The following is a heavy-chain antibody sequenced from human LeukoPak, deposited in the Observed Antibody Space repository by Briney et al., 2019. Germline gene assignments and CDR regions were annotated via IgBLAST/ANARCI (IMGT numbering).Heavy chain of an antibody. CDR1: GGSISTYQ. D-gene: IGHD5-12*01. J-gene: IGHJ4*02. CDR3: ARSRTSGPFYFDY. CDR2: TYSRRSP. V-gene: IGHV4-4*07. Sequence: SETLSLTCSLFGGSISTYQWSWIRQPAGKGLEWIGCTYSRRSPIYNPALKSRVTMSVDTSKNQFSLKLNSVTAADTAVYYCARSRTSGPFYFDYWGQGTLVTVSS.